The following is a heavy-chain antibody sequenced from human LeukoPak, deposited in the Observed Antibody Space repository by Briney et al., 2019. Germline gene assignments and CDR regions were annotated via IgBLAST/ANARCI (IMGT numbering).Heavy chain of an antibody. V-gene: IGHV4-59*01. D-gene: IGHD6-19*01. CDR1: GGSISNFH. J-gene: IGHJ4*02. Sequence: SETLSLTCTVSGGSISNFHWSWLRQPPGKGLEWIGSIYYSGSTNYNSSLKSRVTISVDTSKNQFFLKLSPVTAADTAVYYCARIGSSGWPNFDYWGQGTLVTVSS. CDR2: IYYSGST. CDR3: ARIGSSGWPNFDY.